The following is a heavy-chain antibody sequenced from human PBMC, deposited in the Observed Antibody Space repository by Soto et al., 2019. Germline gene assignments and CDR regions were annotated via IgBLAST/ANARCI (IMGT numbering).Heavy chain of an antibody. V-gene: IGHV1-69*06. CDR2: IIPIFGTA. CDR1: GGTFSSYA. CDR3: ARDKGYYDYVWGSYRYLYNWFDP. D-gene: IGHD3-16*02. Sequence: SVMVSCKASGGTFSSYAISWVRQAPGQGLEWMGGIIPIFGTANYAQKFQGRVTITAGKSTSTAYMELSSLRSEDTAVYYCARDKGYYDYVWGSYRYLYNWFDPWGQGTLVTVSS. J-gene: IGHJ5*02.